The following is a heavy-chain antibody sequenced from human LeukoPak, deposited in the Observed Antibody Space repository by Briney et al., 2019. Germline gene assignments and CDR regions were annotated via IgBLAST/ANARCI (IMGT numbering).Heavy chain of an antibody. CDR2: IYYSGST. D-gene: IGHD6-13*01. CDR3: ARVYYSNSYDYWHFDL. J-gene: IGHJ2*01. CDR1: GGSIRSYY. Sequence: SETLSLTCTVSGGSIRSYYWSWIRQPPGKGLEWIAYIYYSGSTNYNPSLKSRVTISVDTSKNQFSLKLSSVTAADTAVYYCARVYYSNSYDYWHFDLWGRGTLVTVSS. V-gene: IGHV4-59*01.